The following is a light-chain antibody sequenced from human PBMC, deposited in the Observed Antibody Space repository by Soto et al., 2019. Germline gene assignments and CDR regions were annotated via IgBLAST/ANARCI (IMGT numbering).Light chain of an antibody. CDR3: QQYKSYPVT. CDR2: KAS. Sequence: DIQMTQSPSTLSASVGDRVTITCRASQSISSWLAWYQQKPGKAPKVLIYKASSLESGVPSRFSGSGSGTEFTLTISSLQPDDFATYYYQQYKSYPVTFGQGTKLEIK. V-gene: IGKV1-5*03. J-gene: IGKJ2*01. CDR1: QSISSW.